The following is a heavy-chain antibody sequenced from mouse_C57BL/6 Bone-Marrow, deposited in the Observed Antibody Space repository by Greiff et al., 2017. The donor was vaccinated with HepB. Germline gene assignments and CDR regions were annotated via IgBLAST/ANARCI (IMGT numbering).Heavy chain of an antibody. CDR2: IDPNSGGT. D-gene: IGHD2-10*01. CDR1: DYTFTSYW. J-gene: IGHJ4*01. CDR3: ARGLLIYYYAMDY. Sequence: QVQLKQPGAELVKPGASVKLSCKASDYTFTSYWMHWVKQRPGRGLEWIGRIDPNSGGTKYNEKFKSKATLTVDKPSSTAYMQLSSLTSEDSAVYYCARGLLIYYYAMDYWGQGTSVTVSS. V-gene: IGHV1-72*01.